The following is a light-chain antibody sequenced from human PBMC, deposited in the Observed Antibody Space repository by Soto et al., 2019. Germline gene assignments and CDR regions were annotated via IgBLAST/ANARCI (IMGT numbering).Light chain of an antibody. CDR2: KAS. CDR3: QQYNSYSPT. Sequence: DIQMTQSPSTLSASVGDRVTITCRASQSISVWLAWDQQKAGKAPNLLIYKASRLESGVPSRFSGSGSETEFTLTISGLQPGDSATYYCQQYNSYSPTFGQGTKVDSK. J-gene: IGKJ1*01. CDR1: QSISVW. V-gene: IGKV1-5*03.